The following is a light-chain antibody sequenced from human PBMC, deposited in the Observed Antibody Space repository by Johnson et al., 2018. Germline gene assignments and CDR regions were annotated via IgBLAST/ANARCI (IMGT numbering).Light chain of an antibody. CDR1: SSNIGNNY. CDR3: GTWDSSLSAGNV. V-gene: IGLV1-51*02. CDR2: ENN. Sequence: SVLTQPPSVSAAPGQKVTISCSGSSSNIGNNYVSWYQQLPGTAPKLLIYENNKRPSGIPDRFSGSKSGTSATLGITGLQTGAEADYYCGTWDSSLSAGNVVGTGTKVTVL. J-gene: IGLJ1*01.